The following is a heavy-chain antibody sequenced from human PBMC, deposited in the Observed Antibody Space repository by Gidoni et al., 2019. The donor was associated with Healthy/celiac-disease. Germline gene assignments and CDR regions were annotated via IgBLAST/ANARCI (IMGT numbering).Heavy chain of an antibody. CDR3: ARDLIVVPAAEGAWFDP. CDR1: GGPISSSNW. V-gene: IGHV4-4*02. D-gene: IGHD2-2*01. Sequence: QVQLQESGPGLVKPSGTLSITCAVYGGPISSSNWWSWVRQPPGKGLEWIGEIYHSGSTNYNPSLKSRVTISVDKSKNQFSLKLSSVTAADTAVYYCARDLIVVPAAEGAWFDPWGQGTLVTVSS. J-gene: IGHJ5*02. CDR2: IYHSGST.